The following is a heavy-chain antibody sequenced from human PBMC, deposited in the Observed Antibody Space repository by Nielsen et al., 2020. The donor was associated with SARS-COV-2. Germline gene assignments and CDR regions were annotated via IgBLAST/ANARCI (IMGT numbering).Heavy chain of an antibody. CDR2: IDPTDSHT. J-gene: IGHJ1*01. D-gene: IGHD3-9*01. V-gene: IGHV5-10-1*01. Sequence: GESLKISCKASGFSFTNYWISWVRQMPGKGLEWMGNIDPTDSHTDYSPSFQGHVTISADKSITTAYLQWSSLEASDTAIYYCARSHYDLMTGYYDGAYLQHWGQGTEVIVSS. CDR1: GFSFTNYW. CDR3: ARSHYDLMTGYYDGAYLQH.